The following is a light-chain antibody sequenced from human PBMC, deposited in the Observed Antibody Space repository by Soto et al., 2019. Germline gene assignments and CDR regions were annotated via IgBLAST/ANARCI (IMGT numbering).Light chain of an antibody. CDR2: EAS. CDR1: QDISNY. J-gene: IGKJ4*01. Sequence: DIQITQSPSSLSASIGDRVTITCQASQDISNYLNWYQHKPGKAPKVLIFEASNLEAGVPSRFSGSGSGTHFSFTITSLQPEDIETYYCQQYDSLLTFGGGTKVDIK. V-gene: IGKV1-33*01. CDR3: QQYDSLLT.